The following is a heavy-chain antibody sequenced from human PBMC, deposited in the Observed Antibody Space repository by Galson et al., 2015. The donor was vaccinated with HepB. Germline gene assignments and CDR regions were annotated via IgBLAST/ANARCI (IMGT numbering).Heavy chain of an antibody. J-gene: IGHJ6*03. CDR1: GFTFSSYS. CDR3: ARAMSSSSSAYYYYYMDV. D-gene: IGHD6-6*01. Sequence: SLRLSCAASGFTFSSYSMNWVRQAPGKGLEWVSYISGSRSYIYYADSVRGRFTISRDNAKNSLYLQMNSLRAEDTAVYYCARAMSSSSSAYYYYYMDVWGKGTTVTVSS. V-gene: IGHV3-21*01. CDR2: ISGSRSYI.